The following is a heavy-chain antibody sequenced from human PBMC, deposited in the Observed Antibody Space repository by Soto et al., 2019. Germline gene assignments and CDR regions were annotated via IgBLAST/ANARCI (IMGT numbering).Heavy chain of an antibody. V-gene: IGHV1-58*01. CDR2: IDVGSGNA. D-gene: IGHD3-22*01. Sequence: ASVKVSCKTSGFTFSSSAVHWVRQARGHRLQWIGWIDVGSGNANYAQMLQERIGISRDMSTSTAYMELSSLRPEDTAVYYCTTDPVTMIVVVPSSGWGQGTLVTVSS. J-gene: IGHJ4*02. CDR3: TTDPVTMIVVVPSSG. CDR1: GFTFSSSA.